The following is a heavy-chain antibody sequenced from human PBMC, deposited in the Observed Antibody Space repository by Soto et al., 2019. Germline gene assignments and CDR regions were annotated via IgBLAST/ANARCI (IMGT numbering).Heavy chain of an antibody. J-gene: IGHJ5*02. Sequence: QVQLQQWGAGLLKPSETLSLTCAVYGGSFSGYYWSWIRQPPGKGLEWIGEINHSGSTNYNPSRKRRVTISVDASKNQFAWKLRSLTAADTAVYYCARGSGGRSSRAQGWFAPWGQGTLVTVSS. CDR3: ARGSGGRSSRAQGWFAP. CDR1: GGSFSGYY. CDR2: INHSGST. V-gene: IGHV4-34*01. D-gene: IGHD6-6*01.